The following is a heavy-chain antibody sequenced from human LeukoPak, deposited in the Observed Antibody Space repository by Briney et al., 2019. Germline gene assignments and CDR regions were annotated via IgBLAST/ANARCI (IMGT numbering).Heavy chain of an antibody. CDR3: AKAPYQYASGSPNWFDP. CDR2: IGGSGHST. Sequence: GGSLRLSCAASGFTFSSYAMNWVRQAPGKGLEWVSGIGGSGHSTYYTDSVKGRFTISRDNFKNTLYLQMNSLRADDTAVYYCAKAPYQYASGSPNWFDPWGQGTLVTVSS. V-gene: IGHV3-23*01. CDR1: GFTFSSYA. D-gene: IGHD3-10*01. J-gene: IGHJ5*02.